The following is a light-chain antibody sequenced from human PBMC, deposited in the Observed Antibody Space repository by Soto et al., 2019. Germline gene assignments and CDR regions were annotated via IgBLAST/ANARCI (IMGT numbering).Light chain of an antibody. CDR3: HQRHNWPRT. Sequence: IVLTQSPAPLSSSPGERVTLSCRASQCVRSSLAWYQHRPGQAPRLLIYEASRRATGIPARFSGSGSGTDFTLTISDVQPEDFAVYYCHQRHNWPRTLGRGTKVDIK. CDR2: EAS. CDR1: QCVRSS. V-gene: IGKV3-11*01. J-gene: IGKJ4*01.